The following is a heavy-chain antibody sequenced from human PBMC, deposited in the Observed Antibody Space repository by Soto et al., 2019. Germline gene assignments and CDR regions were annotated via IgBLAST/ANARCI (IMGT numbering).Heavy chain of an antibody. CDR3: ARDGLRYFDGYVSLYYFDL. J-gene: IGHJ2*01. Sequence: QVQLVQSGAEVKKPGSSVKVSCKASGGTFSSYTISWVRQAPGQGLEWMGRIIPILGIANYAQKFQGRVTITADKSTSTAYRELSSLRSEDTGVYYCARDGLRYFDGYVSLYYFDLWGRGTLVTVAS. CDR1: GGTFSSYT. D-gene: IGHD3-9*01. V-gene: IGHV1-69*08. CDR2: IIPILGIA.